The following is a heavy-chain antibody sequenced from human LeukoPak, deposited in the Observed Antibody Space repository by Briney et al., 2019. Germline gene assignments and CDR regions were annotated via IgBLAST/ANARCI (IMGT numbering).Heavy chain of an antibody. J-gene: IGHJ5*02. Sequence: TGGSLRLSCAASGFTFSNYAMSWVRQAPGKGLEWVSGISSTGGSTYYADSVKGRFTISRDNSKNTLYLQMNSLTAEDTAVYYCARGYSSLDPWGQGTLVTVSS. D-gene: IGHD6-19*01. CDR3: ARGYSSLDP. CDR1: GFTFSNYA. CDR2: ISSTGGST. V-gene: IGHV3-23*01.